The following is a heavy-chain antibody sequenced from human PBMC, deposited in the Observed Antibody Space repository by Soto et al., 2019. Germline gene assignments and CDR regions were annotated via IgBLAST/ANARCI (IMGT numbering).Heavy chain of an antibody. V-gene: IGHV1-2*02. CDR1: GYTFTGYY. J-gene: IGHJ6*02. D-gene: IGHD2-2*01. Sequence: QVQLVQSGAEVKKPGASVKVSCKASGYTFTGYYMHWVRQAPGQGLEWMEWINPNSGGTNYAQKFQGRVTMTRDTSISTAYMELSRLRSDDTAVYYCARVRCSSTSCYRYRDYYYYGMDVWGQGTTVTVSS. CDR3: ARVRCSSTSCYRYRDYYYYGMDV. CDR2: INPNSGGT.